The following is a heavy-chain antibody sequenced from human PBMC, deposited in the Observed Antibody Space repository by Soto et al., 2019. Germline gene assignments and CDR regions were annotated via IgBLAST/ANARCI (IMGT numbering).Heavy chain of an antibody. CDR3: ARDGGVIGVSTWFDP. V-gene: IGHV5-51*01. Sequence: GESLKISCKGSGYSFTSYWIGWVRQMPGKGLGWMGIIYPGDSDTNYNPSLQSRVTISADMSKNQFSLTMTSVTAADTAVYYCARDGGVIGVSTWFDPWGQGTLVTVSS. CDR2: IYPGDSDT. J-gene: IGHJ5*02. CDR1: GYSFTSYW. D-gene: IGHD2-8*02.